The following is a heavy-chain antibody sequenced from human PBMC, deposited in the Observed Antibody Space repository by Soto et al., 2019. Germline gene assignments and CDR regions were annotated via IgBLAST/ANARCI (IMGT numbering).Heavy chain of an antibody. CDR2: INWNGGST. Sequence: GGSLRLSCAASGFTFDDYGMSWVRQAPGKGLEWVSGINWNGGSTGYADSVKGRFTISRDNAKNSLYLQMNSLRAEDTALYYCARDLLPASPQPDAFDIWGQGTMVTVSS. D-gene: IGHD3-22*01. CDR3: ARDLLPASPQPDAFDI. J-gene: IGHJ3*02. CDR1: GFTFDDYG. V-gene: IGHV3-20*04.